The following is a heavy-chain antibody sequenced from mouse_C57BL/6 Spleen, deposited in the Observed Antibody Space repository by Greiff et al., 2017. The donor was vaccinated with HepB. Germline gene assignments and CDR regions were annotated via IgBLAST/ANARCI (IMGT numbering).Heavy chain of an antibody. J-gene: IGHJ4*01. Sequence: EVKVVESGEGLVKPGGSLKLSCAASGFTFSSYAMSWVRQTPEKRLEWVAYISSGGDYIYYADTVKGRFTISRDNARNTLYLQMSSLTSEDTAMYYGTRDQSHSNFWGYYAMDYWGQGTSVTVSS. D-gene: IGHD2-5*01. CDR2: ISSGGDYI. CDR3: TRDQSHSNFWGYYAMDY. CDR1: GFTFSSYA. V-gene: IGHV5-9-1*02.